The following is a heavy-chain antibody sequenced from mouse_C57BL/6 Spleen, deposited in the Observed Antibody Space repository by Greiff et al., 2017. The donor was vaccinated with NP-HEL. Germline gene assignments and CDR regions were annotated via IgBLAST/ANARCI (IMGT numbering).Heavy chain of an antibody. V-gene: IGHV1-69*01. Sequence: VQLQQPGAELVMPGASVKLSCKASGYTFTSYWMHWVKQRPGQGLEWIGEIDPSDSYTNYNQKFKGKSTLTVDKSSSTAYMQLSSLTSEDSAVYYCARPNWDEGGWFAYWGQGTLVTVSA. CDR2: IDPSDSYT. CDR3: ARPNWDEGGWFAY. D-gene: IGHD4-1*02. CDR1: GYTFTSYW. J-gene: IGHJ3*01.